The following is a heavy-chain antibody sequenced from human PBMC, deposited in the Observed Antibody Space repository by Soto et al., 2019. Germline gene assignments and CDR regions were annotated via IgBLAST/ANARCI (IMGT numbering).Heavy chain of an antibody. CDR2: IISIFGTA. D-gene: IGHD3-3*01. Sequence: SVKVSCKASGGTFSSYAISWVRQAPVQGLEWMGGIISIFGTANYAQKFQGRVTITADESTSTAYMELSSLRSEDTAVYYCARGENDFWSGYPYYYGMDVWGQGTTVTVSS. CDR3: ARGENDFWSGYPYYYGMDV. J-gene: IGHJ6*02. V-gene: IGHV1-69*01. CDR1: GGTFSSYA.